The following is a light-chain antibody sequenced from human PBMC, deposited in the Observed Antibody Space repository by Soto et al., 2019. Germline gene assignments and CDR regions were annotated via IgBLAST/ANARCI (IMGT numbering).Light chain of an antibody. CDR1: SSDVGGYNF. CDR2: DVS. Sequence: QSALTQPASVSGSPGQSITISCTGTSSDVGGYNFVSWYQQHPGKAPKLMIYDVSNRPSGVSNRFSGSKSGNTSSLTISGRQAEDEAYYFCSSYTSSRPVVFGTGTKLTVL. V-gene: IGLV2-14*01. CDR3: SSYTSSRPVV. J-gene: IGLJ1*01.